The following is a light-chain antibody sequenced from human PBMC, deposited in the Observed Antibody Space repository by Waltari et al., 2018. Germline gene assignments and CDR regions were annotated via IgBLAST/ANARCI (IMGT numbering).Light chain of an antibody. J-gene: IGKJ1*01. CDR2: DAS. V-gene: IGKV3-20*01. CDR3: QRYGTLPAT. CDR1: QSVSRALRT. Sequence: EIVLTQSPGTLSLSPGERATLSCRASQSVSRALRTLAWYQQKPGQAPRLLIYDASTRATGISDRFSGSGSATDFTLTISRLEPDDFAVYYCQRYGTLPATFGQGTKVEIK.